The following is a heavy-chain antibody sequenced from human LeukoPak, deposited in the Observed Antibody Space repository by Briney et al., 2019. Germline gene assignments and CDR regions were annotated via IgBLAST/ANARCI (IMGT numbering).Heavy chain of an antibody. V-gene: IGHV4-30-4*01. J-gene: IGHJ2*01. CDR1: GGSISSGDYY. CDR2: IYYSGST. Sequence: PSETLSLTCTVSGGSISSGDYYWSWIRQPPRKGLEWIGYIYYSGSTYYNPSLKSRVTISVDTSKNQFSLKLSSVTAADTAVYYCARDLPNWYFDLWGRGTLVTVSS. CDR3: ARDLPNWYFDL.